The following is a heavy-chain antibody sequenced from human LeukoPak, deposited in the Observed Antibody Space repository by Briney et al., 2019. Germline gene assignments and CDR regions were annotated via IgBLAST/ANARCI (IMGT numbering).Heavy chain of an antibody. Sequence: GGSLRLSCAASGFTFSSYAMSWVRQAPGKGLEWVSAFSGSGGSTYHADSVKGRFTISRDNSKNTLYLQMNSLRAEDTAVYYCARDRYGSDYWGQGTLVTVSS. J-gene: IGHJ4*02. CDR1: GFTFSSYA. CDR2: FSGSGGST. V-gene: IGHV3-23*01. CDR3: ARDRYGSDY. D-gene: IGHD4-17*01.